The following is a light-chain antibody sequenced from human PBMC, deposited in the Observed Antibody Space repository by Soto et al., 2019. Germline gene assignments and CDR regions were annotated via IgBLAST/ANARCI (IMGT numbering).Light chain of an antibody. CDR2: SNT. CDR3: QSCDIDVRAFI. Sequence: QSVLTQPPSVSGAPGQRVTISCTGSNSNIGAGFGVQWYQQFPRTAPRLLIYSNTNRPSGVPDRFSASKSGTSASLAITGLRAEDEADDYCQSCDIDVRAFIFGVGTKLTVL. CDR1: NSNIGAGFG. V-gene: IGLV1-40*01. J-gene: IGLJ2*01.